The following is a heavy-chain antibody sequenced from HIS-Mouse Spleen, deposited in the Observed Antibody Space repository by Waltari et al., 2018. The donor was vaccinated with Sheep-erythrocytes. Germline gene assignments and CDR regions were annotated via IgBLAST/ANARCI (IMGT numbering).Heavy chain of an antibody. J-gene: IGHJ4*02. Sequence: EVQLVESGGGLVQPGGSLRLSCAASGFTFSSYAMHWVRQAPGKGLEYVSAISSNGGSTYYANSVKGRFTISRDNSKNTLYLQMGSLRAEDMAVYYCARDRSNYFDYWGQGTLVTVSS. D-gene: IGHD3-10*01. CDR2: ISSNGGST. CDR1: GFTFSSYA. V-gene: IGHV3-64*01. CDR3: ARDRSNYFDY.